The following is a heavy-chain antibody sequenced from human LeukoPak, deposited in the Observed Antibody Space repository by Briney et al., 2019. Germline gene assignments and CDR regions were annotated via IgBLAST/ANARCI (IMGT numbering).Heavy chain of an antibody. CDR3: ARASNNWFVWFDP. J-gene: IGHJ5*02. Sequence: SETLSLTCTVSGGSISTYYWSWIRQPPGKGLEWIGYIYYSGSTNYNPSLKSRVTISIDTSKNQFSLNLTSVTAADTAVYYCARASNNWFVWFDPWGQGTLVTVSS. CDR2: IYYSGST. V-gene: IGHV4-59*01. D-gene: IGHD1-1*01. CDR1: GGSISTYY.